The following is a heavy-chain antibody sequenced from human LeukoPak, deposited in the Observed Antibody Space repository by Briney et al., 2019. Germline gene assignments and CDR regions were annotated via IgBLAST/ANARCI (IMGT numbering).Heavy chain of an antibody. D-gene: IGHD1-26*01. CDR3: ATDGVGAPPLYGMDV. V-gene: IGHV1-24*01. J-gene: IGHJ6*02. CDR1: GYTLTDLS. Sequence: ASVKVSCKVSGYTLTDLSMHWVRQAPGKGLEWMGGFDPEDGETIYAQKFQGRVTMTEDTSTDTAYMELSSLRSEDTAVHYCATDGVGAPPLYGMDVWGQGTTVTVSS. CDR2: FDPEDGET.